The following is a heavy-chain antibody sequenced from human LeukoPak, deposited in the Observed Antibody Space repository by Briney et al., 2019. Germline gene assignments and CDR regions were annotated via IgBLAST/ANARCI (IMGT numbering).Heavy chain of an antibody. D-gene: IGHD3-16*01. CDR3: STIWGDV. CDR2: ISSSSGTI. J-gene: IGHJ6*02. V-gene: IGHV3-48*02. CDR1: GFTFSIYS. Sequence: GGSLRLSCVASGFTFSIYSMNWVRQAPGKGLEWISYISSSSGTIYYEDAVKGRFTISRDNAKKLLYLQMNSLRDEDTAVYYCSTIWGDVWGQGTTVTVSS.